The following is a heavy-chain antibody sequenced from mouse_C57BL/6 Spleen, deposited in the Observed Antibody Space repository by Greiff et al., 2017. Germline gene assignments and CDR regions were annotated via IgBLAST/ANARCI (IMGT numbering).Heavy chain of an antibody. CDR1: GYTFTDYN. J-gene: IGHJ2*01. V-gene: IGHV1-18*01. CDR3: ARYGWDLYFDY. CDR2: INPNNGGT. Sequence: EVQLQQSGPELVKPGASVKIPCKASGYTFTDYNMDWVKQIHGKSLEWIGDINPNNGGTIYNQKFKGKSTLTVDTSSSTAYMGLRSLTSEDTAVYYCARYGWDLYFDYWGQGTTLTVSS. D-gene: IGHD1-2*01.